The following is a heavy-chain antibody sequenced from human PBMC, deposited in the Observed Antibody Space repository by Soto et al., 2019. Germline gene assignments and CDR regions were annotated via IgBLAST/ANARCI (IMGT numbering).Heavy chain of an antibody. Sequence: SETLSLTCTVSGGSISSSSYYWGWIRQPPGKGLEWIGSIYYSGSTYYNPSLKSRVTISVDTSKNQFSLKLSSVTAADTAVYYCARIGRDSYGIYYFDYWGQGTLVTVSS. V-gene: IGHV4-39*01. D-gene: IGHD5-18*01. CDR3: ARIGRDSYGIYYFDY. J-gene: IGHJ4*02. CDR1: GGSISSSSYY. CDR2: IYYSGST.